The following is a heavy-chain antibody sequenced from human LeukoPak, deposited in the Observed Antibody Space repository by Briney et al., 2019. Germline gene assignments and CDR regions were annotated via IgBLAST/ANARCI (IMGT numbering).Heavy chain of an antibody. CDR1: GYTFTDYH. CDR2: MNPNSGNT. D-gene: IGHD5-18*01. Sequence: ASVKVSCRASGYTFTDYHIHWVRQAPGQGLEWMGWMNPNSGNTGYAQKFQGRVTMTRNTSISTAYMELSSLRSEDTAVYYCARTGVDTAMDGPGGHWGQGTLVTVSS. V-gene: IGHV1-8*02. J-gene: IGHJ4*02. CDR3: ARTGVDTAMDGPGGH.